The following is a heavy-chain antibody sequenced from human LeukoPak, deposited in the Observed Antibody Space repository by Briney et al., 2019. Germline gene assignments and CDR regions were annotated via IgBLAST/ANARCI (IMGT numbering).Heavy chain of an antibody. Sequence: GASVKVSCKASGYTFTAYGINWVRQAPGQGLAWMGWVNTYNGDTNYAQKIQGRVALTTDTSTSTAYMELRSLRSDDTAVYYCARENLVGAATHFDYWGQGTLVTVSS. CDR1: GYTFTAYG. CDR3: ARENLVGAATHFDY. D-gene: IGHD1-26*01. CDR2: VNTYNGDT. V-gene: IGHV1-18*01. J-gene: IGHJ4*02.